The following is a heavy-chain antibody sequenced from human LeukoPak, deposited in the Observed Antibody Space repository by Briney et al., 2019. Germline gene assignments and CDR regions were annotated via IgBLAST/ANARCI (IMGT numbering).Heavy chain of an antibody. J-gene: IGHJ6*02. D-gene: IGHD3-16*01. CDR3: ASQVLLSYYYGMDV. V-gene: IGHV4-30-4*08. Sequence: SQTLSLTCTVSGGSISSGDYYWSWIRQPPGKGLEWIGEINHSGSTNYNPSLKSRVTISVDTSKNQFSLKLSSVTAADTAVYYCASQVLLSYYYGMDVWGQGTTVTVSS. CDR2: INHSGST. CDR1: GGSISSGDYY.